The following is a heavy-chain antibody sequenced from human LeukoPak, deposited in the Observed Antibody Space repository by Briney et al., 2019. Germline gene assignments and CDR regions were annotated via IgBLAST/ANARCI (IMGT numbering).Heavy chain of an antibody. J-gene: IGHJ4*02. CDR1: GFTVSSNY. V-gene: IGHV3-7*03. Sequence: GGSLRLSCAASGFTVSSNYMSWVRQAPGTGLEWVANIKQDGSDRNYVTSVRGRFTISRDNAESSLYLQMNSLRAEDTALYYCVRNLAVAGTCFDSWGQGTLVTVSS. CDR2: IKQDGSDR. CDR3: VRNLAVAGTCFDS. D-gene: IGHD6-19*01.